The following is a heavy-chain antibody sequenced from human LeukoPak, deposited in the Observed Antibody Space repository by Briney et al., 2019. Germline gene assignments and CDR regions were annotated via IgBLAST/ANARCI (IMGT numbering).Heavy chain of an antibody. CDR3: AKDRAAAGTFFDY. J-gene: IGHJ4*02. D-gene: IGHD6-13*01. Sequence: PGGSLRLSCAASGFTFSSYGMHWVRQAPGKGLEWVAFIRYDGSNKYYADSVKGRFTISRDNSKNTLYLQMNSLRAEDTAVYYCAKDRAAAGTFFDYWGQGTLVTVSS. V-gene: IGHV3-30*02. CDR1: GFTFSSYG. CDR2: IRYDGSNK.